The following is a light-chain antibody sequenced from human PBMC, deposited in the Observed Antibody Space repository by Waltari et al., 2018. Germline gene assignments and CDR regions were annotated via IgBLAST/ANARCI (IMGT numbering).Light chain of an antibody. CDR2: EVS. V-gene: IGLV2-8*01. CDR3: SSYADSNNLV. J-gene: IGLJ2*01. Sequence: QSALTQPRSASGSAGPPVTISCTGTSIHIGGYNYVSCYQQHPGKPPKLMIYEVSKRPSGVPDRFSGSKSGNTASLTVSVLQAEDEADYYCSSYADSNNLVFGGGTKLTVL. CDR1: SIHIGGYNY.